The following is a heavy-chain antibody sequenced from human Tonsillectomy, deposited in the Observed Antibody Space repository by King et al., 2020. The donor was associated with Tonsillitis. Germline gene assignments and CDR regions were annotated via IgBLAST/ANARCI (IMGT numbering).Heavy chain of an antibody. CDR1: GFTFSSYS. J-gene: IGHJ6*02. D-gene: IGHD4-17*01. CDR3: ARDSRPPTTVTTIGYYGMDV. CDR2: ISDSSRTI. V-gene: IGHV3-48*02. Sequence: VQLVESGGGLVQPGGSLRLSCAASGFTFSSYSMNWARQAPGKGLEWVSYISDSSRTIYYADSVKGRFTISRDNAKNSLYLQMNSLRDEETAVYYCARDSRPPTTVTTIGYYGMDVWGQGTTVTVSS.